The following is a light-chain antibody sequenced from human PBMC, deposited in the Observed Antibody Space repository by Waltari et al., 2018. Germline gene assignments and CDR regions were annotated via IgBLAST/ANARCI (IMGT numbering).Light chain of an antibody. CDR1: SDNIGAYSY. CDR2: DLT. V-gene: IGLV2-14*03. J-gene: IGLJ2*01. Sequence: QSALTQPASVSGSLGQSITISCTGTSDNIGAYSYVTWYHQRPGKVPKLIIYDLTERPSGVSNRFSGSKSGSTASLTVSGLQAEDEGLFYCSAYTSRGTLKFGGGTRVTVL. CDR3: SAYTSRGTLK.